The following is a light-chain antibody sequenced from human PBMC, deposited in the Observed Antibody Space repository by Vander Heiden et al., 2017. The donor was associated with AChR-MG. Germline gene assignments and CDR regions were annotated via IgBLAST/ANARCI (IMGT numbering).Light chain of an antibody. CDR1: RGYRNYK. Sequence: QPVLTQPPSASASLEAPVTRTCTLSRGYRNYKRDWYQQRPGKGPRFVMRVGTGGIVGSKGDGIPDRFSVLGSGLNRYLTIKNIQEEDESDYHCGADHGSGGNFVYVFGTGTKVTVL. CDR2: VGTGGIVG. CDR3: GADHGSGGNFVYV. V-gene: IGLV9-49*01. J-gene: IGLJ1*01.